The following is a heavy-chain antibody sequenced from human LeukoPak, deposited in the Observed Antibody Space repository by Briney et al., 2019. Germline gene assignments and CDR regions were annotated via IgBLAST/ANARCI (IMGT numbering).Heavy chain of an antibody. Sequence: EPGGSLRLSCAASGFTFSYYGLHWVRQAPGKGLEWVAFIRFEGKEKFYADSVKGRFTISRDNSKNTLYLEMNSLRPEDTAVYYCAKDLMRDRWFGESWGQGTLVIVSS. J-gene: IGHJ4*02. V-gene: IGHV3-30*02. CDR3: AKDLMRDRWFGES. CDR1: GFTFSYYG. D-gene: IGHD3-10*01. CDR2: IRFEGKEK.